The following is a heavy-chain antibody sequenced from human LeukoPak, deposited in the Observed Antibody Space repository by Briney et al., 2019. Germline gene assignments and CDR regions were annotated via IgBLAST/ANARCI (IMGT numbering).Heavy chain of an antibody. CDR1: GFTFNEYA. CDR3: AKDKGIINGFYYFDS. J-gene: IGHJ4*02. D-gene: IGHD3-10*01. CDR2: ISWNSDSI. Sequence: PGRSLRLSCSASGFTFNEYAMHWVRQAPGKGLEWVLSISWNSDSIAYADSVRGRFTISRDNAKSSLYLQMNSLRPGDTALYYCAKDKGIINGFYYFDSWGQGTLVAVSS. V-gene: IGHV3-9*01.